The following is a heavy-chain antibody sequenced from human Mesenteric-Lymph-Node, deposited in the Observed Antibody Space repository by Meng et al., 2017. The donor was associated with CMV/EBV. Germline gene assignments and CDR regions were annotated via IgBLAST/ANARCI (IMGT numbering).Heavy chain of an antibody. J-gene: IGHJ6*02. D-gene: IGHD5-18*01. Sequence: GGSLRLSCAASGFTFSSYWMSWVRQAPGKGLEWVANIKQDGSEKYYVDSVKGRFTISRDNAKNSQSLQMNSLRAEDTAVYYCARASGYSYGYGIYYYGMDVWGQGTTVTVSS. CDR3: ARASGYSYGYGIYYYGMDV. V-gene: IGHV3-7*01. CDR2: IKQDGSEK. CDR1: GFTFSSYW.